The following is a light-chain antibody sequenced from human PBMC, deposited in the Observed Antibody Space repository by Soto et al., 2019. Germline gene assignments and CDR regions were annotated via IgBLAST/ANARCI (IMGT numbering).Light chain of an antibody. V-gene: IGKV1-12*01. CDR3: QQAHIFPLT. CDR2: AAS. Sequence: DIQMTQSPSSLSASVGDRVTITCRASQDVNTWLAWYQQKPGRAPNLLIFAASSLQSGVPSRFSGNGSGTHFTLSSSSLQPEDFATYYCQQAHIFPLTFGGGTKVEIK. CDR1: QDVNTW. J-gene: IGKJ4*01.